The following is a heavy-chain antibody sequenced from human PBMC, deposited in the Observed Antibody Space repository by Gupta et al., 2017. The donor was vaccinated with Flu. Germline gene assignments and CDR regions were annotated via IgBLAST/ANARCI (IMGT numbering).Heavy chain of an antibody. V-gene: IGHV3-21*06. J-gene: IGHJ3*02. CDR3: ARVFDGVNGAFDI. CDR2: SINYL. Sequence: SINYLRDADSVKGRFTTAGDNARNSLYLQMNSLRAEDTAVYYGARVFDGVNGAFDIWGQGTMVTVSS. D-gene: IGHD3-10*01.